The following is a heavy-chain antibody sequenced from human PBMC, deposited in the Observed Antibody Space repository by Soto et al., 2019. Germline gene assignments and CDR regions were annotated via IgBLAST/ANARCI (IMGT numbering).Heavy chain of an antibody. CDR2: MNPKSGNT. V-gene: IGHV1-8*01. J-gene: IGHJ5*02. CDR3: ARDIILEPAASNWFDP. D-gene: IGHD2-2*01. CDR1: GYAFINHN. Sequence: QVPLVQSGAEVKKPGASVRVSCKASGYAFINHNINWVRQATGQGLEWMGWMNPKSGNTGYAQKFQGRVTMTRSTSISTAYMELTSLTSEDTAVYYCARDIILEPAASNWFDPWGQGTRVTVSS.